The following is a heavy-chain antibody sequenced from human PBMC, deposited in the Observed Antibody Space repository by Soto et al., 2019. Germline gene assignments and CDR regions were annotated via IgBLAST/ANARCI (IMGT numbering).Heavy chain of an antibody. CDR3: ARVGGRFLEWLLSAFDI. J-gene: IGHJ3*02. Sequence: PSETLSLTCTVSGGSVSSGSYYWSWIRQPPGKGLEWIGYIYYSGSTNYNPSLKSRVTISVDTSKNQFSLKLSSVTAADTAVYYCARVGGRFLEWLLSAFDIWGQGTMVTVS. V-gene: IGHV4-61*01. CDR1: GGSVSSGSYY. CDR2: IYYSGST. D-gene: IGHD3-3*01.